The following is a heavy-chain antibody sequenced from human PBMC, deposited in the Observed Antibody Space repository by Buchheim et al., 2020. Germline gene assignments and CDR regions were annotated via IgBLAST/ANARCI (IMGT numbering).Heavy chain of an antibody. J-gene: IGHJ4*02. D-gene: IGHD4-17*01. CDR3: ARGVDYGSSDY. Sequence: QVQLQESGPGLVKPSQTLSLTCTVSGGSISSGSYYWSWIWQPAGKGLEWIGRIYTSGSTNYNPSLKSRVTTSVDTSKNQFSLKLSSVTAADAAVYYCARGVDYGSSDYWGQGTL. CDR1: GGSISSGSYY. V-gene: IGHV4-61*02. CDR2: IYTSGST.